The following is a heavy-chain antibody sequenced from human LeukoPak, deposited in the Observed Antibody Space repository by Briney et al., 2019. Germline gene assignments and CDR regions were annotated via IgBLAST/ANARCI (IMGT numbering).Heavy chain of an antibody. Sequence: PGGSLRLSCAASGFIFGEHYMGWIRQAPGKGLECISYISSSGFTIYYADSVKGRFTISRDNAKDSLYLQMNSLRVEDTALYYCARNKERFDPWGQGTLVTVSS. V-gene: IGHV3-11*04. CDR2: ISSSGFTI. J-gene: IGHJ5*02. CDR1: GFIFGEHY. CDR3: ARNKERFDP.